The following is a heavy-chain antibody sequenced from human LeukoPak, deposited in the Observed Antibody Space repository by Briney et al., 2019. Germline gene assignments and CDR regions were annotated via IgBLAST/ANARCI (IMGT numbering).Heavy chain of an antibody. Sequence: GGSLRLSCAASGFTFSTYSMSWVRQTSGKGLEWVSSISGGGVTYFADSVKGRFTISRDNSKNKVYLQMNSLRAEDTAVYYCAREAPYNWNSAGAFDIWGQGTMVTVSS. D-gene: IGHD1-7*01. CDR3: AREAPYNWNSAGAFDI. CDR2: ISGGGVT. V-gene: IGHV3-23*01. CDR1: GFTFSTYS. J-gene: IGHJ3*02.